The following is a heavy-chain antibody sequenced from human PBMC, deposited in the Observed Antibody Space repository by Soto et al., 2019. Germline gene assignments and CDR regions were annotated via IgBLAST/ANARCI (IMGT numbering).Heavy chain of an antibody. Sequence: SETLSLTCIVPGGSISSSYWSWIRQPPGKGLEWIGYIWHSGSTNSNPSLKSRVTISVDTSKNQFSLRLSSVTAADTAVYYCARGSGVVYDWGQGTLVTVSS. CDR1: GGSISSSY. J-gene: IGHJ4*02. CDR2: IWHSGST. V-gene: IGHV4-59*01. CDR3: ARGSGVVYD. D-gene: IGHD2-15*01.